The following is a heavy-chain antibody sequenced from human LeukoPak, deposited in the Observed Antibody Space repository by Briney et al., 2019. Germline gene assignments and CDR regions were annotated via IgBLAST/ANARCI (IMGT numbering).Heavy chain of an antibody. D-gene: IGHD4-17*01. CDR3: ARARMISPDDYGAPAPDY. CDR1: GFTFSRYF. V-gene: IGHV3-11*04. J-gene: IGHJ4*02. CDR2: ISETSNTI. Sequence: KSGGSLRLSCAASGFTFSRYFMAWIRQAPGKGLEWVSYISETSNTIYYVDSVRGRFTVSRDNAKNSLYLQMNSLRAEDTAVYYCARARMISPDDYGAPAPDYWGQGTLVTVSS.